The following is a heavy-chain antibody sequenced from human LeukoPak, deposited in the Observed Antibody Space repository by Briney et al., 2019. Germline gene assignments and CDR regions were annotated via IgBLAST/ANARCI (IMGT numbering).Heavy chain of an antibody. J-gene: IGHJ4*02. CDR1: GFIFCAYP. Sequence: AGGSLRLSWFVCGFIFCAYPARAARQSPDKGLEWVALIGSDRTKKYYADSVQGRFTVSRENSKNTLFLQMNTLRADDTAAYFYWIQPASTRHFDSWGQGPLVTVSS. CDR2: IGSDRTKK. D-gene: IGHD5-18*01. V-gene: IGHV3-30*04. CDR3: WIQPASTRHFDS.